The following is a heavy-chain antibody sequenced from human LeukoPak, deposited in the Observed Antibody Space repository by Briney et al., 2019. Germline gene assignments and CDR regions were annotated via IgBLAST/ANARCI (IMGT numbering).Heavy chain of an antibody. Sequence: ASVKVSCKASGYTFTGYYMHWLRQAPGHGLEWMGRINPNSGGTNYAQKFQGRVTMTRDTSISTAYMELSRLRSDDTAVYYCAARDYGDYPYYFDYWGQGTLVTVSS. CDR1: GYTFTGYY. D-gene: IGHD4-17*01. CDR3: AARDYGDYPYYFDY. CDR2: INPNSGGT. J-gene: IGHJ4*02. V-gene: IGHV1-2*06.